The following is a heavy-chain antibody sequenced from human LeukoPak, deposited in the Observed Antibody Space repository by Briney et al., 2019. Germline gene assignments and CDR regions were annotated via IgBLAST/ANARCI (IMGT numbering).Heavy chain of an antibody. V-gene: IGHV3-74*01. CDR2: INGEGRST. CDR1: GFTFSTYW. Sequence: GGSLRLSCAASGFTFSTYWMHWVRQAPGEGLVWVSRINGEGRSTSHADSVKGRFTISRDNAKNTLYLQMNSLRAEDTAVYYCAKDQKQQLVTYYFDYWGQGTLVTVSS. CDR3: AKDQKQQLVTYYFDY. J-gene: IGHJ4*02. D-gene: IGHD6-13*01.